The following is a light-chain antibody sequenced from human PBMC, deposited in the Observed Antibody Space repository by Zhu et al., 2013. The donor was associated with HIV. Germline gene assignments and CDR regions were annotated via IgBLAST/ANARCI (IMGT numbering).Light chain of an antibody. CDR1: QSVSPW. V-gene: IGKV1-5*03. Sequence: DIQMTQSPPTLSASVGDRVSITCRASQSVSPWLAWYQQKPGKAPKLLIYKASILETGVPSRFSGSGSGTEFTLTISSLQPDDFATYFCQYYRSSFGQGTKVDIK. CDR3: QYYRSS. J-gene: IGKJ2*03. CDR2: KAS.